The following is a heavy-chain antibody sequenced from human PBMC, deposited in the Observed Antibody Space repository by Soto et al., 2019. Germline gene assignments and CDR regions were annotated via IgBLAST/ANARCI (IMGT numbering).Heavy chain of an antibody. CDR3: ARDKVPSYGPGSFAY. Sequence: GGSLRLSCAASGFTFSSYWMHWVRQAPGKGLVWVSRITSDGSDTTYADSVKGRFTISRDNAKNTLLLQLNSLRAEDTAVYYCARDKVPSYGPGSFAYWGQGTLVTVSS. CDR2: ITSDGSDT. D-gene: IGHD3-10*01. CDR1: GFTFSSYW. J-gene: IGHJ4*02. V-gene: IGHV3-74*01.